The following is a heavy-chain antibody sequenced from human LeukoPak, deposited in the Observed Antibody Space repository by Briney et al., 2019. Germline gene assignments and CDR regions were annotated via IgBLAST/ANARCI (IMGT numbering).Heavy chain of an antibody. V-gene: IGHV3-30*04. J-gene: IGHJ4*02. CDR2: ISYDGNSK. CDR1: GFPFSSYA. CDR3: VRLSYDSRGDYGFDY. Sequence: PGRSLRLSCVASGFPFSSYAMHWVRRAPGKGLAWVALISYDGNSKYYADSVKGRFTVSRDNSKDRLYLQMNSLSAEDTAVYYCVRLSYDSRGDYGFDYWGQGTLVTVSS. D-gene: IGHD3-22*01.